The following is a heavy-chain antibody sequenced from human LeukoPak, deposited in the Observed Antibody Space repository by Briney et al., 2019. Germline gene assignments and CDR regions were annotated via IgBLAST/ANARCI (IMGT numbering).Heavy chain of an antibody. Sequence: ASVKVSCKASGYTFTGYYMHWVRQVPGQGLEWMGRINPKSGGTNYAQEFQGRVTMTRDTSINTAYMELSRVRSDDTAVYYCAISTSPYVIEVWTNGPLDYWGQGTLVTVSS. CDR1: GYTFTGYY. CDR3: AISTSPYVIEVWTNGPLDY. V-gene: IGHV1-2*06. CDR2: INPKSGGT. D-gene: IGHD3-22*01. J-gene: IGHJ4*02.